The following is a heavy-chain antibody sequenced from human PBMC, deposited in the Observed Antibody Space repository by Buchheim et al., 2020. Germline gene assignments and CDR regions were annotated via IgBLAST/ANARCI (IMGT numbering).Heavy chain of an antibody. J-gene: IGHJ4*02. V-gene: IGHV4-34*01. CDR2: INHSGRT. CDR1: GGSFSGYY. CDR3: ATRALSGDCSSTSCYPDFDY. Sequence: QVQLQQWGAGLLKPSETLSLTCAVYGGSFSGYYWSWIRQPPGKGLEWIGEINHSGRTNYNPSLKSRVTISVDTSKNQISLKLSSVTAADTAVYYCATRALSGDCSSTSCYPDFDYWGQGTL. D-gene: IGHD2-2*01.